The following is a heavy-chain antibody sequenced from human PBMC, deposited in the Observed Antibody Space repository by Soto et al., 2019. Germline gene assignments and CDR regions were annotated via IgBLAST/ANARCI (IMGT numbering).Heavy chain of an antibody. J-gene: IGHJ4*02. CDR1: GGSFSGYY. CDR3: ARGFGNYDFWSGYYRSYFDY. D-gene: IGHD3-3*01. CDR2: INHSGST. Sequence: SETLSLTCAVYGGSFSGYYWGWIRQPPGKGLEWIGEINHSGSTNYNPSLKSRVTISVDTSKNQFSLKLSSVTAADTAVYYCARGFGNYDFWSGYYRSYFDYWGQGTLVTVSS. V-gene: IGHV4-34*01.